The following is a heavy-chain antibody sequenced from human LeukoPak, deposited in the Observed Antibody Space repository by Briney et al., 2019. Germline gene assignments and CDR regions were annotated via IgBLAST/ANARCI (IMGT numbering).Heavy chain of an antibody. CDR1: GFTFSSYW. D-gene: IGHD6-25*01. V-gene: IGHV3-21*01. CDR3: ARDGQYSSAYGY. J-gene: IGHJ4*02. CDR2: ISSSSSYI. Sequence: PGGSLRLSCAASGFTFSSYWMSWVRQAPGKGLEWVSSISSSSSYIYYADSVKGRFTISRDNAKNSLYLQMNSLRAEGTAVYYCARDGQYSSAYGYWGQGTLVTVSS.